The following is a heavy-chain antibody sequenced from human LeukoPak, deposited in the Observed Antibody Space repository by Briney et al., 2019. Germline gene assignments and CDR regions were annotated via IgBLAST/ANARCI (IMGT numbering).Heavy chain of an antibody. CDR2: IYYSGST. Sequence: SETLSLTCTVSGGSISSSTNHWGWIRQPPEKGLEWIGTIYYSGSTYYNPSLKSRVTISVDTSKNQFSLKLSSVTAADTAVYYCARERYCSGGSCYSPYYYYYMDVWGKGTTVTISS. J-gene: IGHJ6*03. V-gene: IGHV4-39*07. CDR3: ARERYCSGGSCYSPYYYYYMDV. CDR1: GGSISSSTNH. D-gene: IGHD2-15*01.